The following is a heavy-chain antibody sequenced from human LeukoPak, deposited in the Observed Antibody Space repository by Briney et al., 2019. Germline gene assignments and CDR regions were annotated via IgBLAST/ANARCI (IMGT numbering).Heavy chain of an antibody. D-gene: IGHD2-2*02. CDR1: GYTFTIYY. CDR3: ARNPPYCTSTSCYNDY. Sequence: ASVKVSRKASGYTFTIYYMHWVRQAPGQGLEWMGWINPNSGGTTYAQRFQGRVTMTRDTSISTAYMELSGLTSDDTAVYYCARNPPYCTSTSCYNDYWGQGTLVTVSS. CDR2: INPNSGGT. V-gene: IGHV1-2*02. J-gene: IGHJ4*02.